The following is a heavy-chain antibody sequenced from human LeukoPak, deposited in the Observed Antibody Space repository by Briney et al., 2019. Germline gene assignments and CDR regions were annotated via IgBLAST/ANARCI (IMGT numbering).Heavy chain of an antibody. CDR2: IIPIFGTA. CDR3: ATVGQTGEGDI. D-gene: IGHD7-27*01. V-gene: IGHV1-69*06. Sequence: GASVKVSCKASGGTFSSYAISWVRQAPGQGLEWMGGIIPIFGTANYAQKFQGRVTMTEDTSTDTAYMELSSLRSEDTAVYYCATVGQTGEGDIWGQGTMVTVSS. CDR1: GGTFSSYA. J-gene: IGHJ3*02.